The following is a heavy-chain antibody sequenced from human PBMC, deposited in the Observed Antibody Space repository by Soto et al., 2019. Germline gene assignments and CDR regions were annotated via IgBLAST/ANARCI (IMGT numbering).Heavy chain of an antibody. V-gene: IGHV4-4*02. CDR2: IYHTGTT. D-gene: IGHD2-15*01. Sequence: QLRESGPGLVKPSGTLSLTCFVSGASISSTYWWSWVRQTPGKRLEWIGQIYHTGTTSYNPSLXNXAXIAXDKSNNQFSLRLTSMTAADTAVYYCATLPPRIVVVMTDLPTWGQGTLVTVSS. J-gene: IGHJ5*02. CDR3: ATLPPRIVVVMTDLPT. CDR1: GASISSTYW.